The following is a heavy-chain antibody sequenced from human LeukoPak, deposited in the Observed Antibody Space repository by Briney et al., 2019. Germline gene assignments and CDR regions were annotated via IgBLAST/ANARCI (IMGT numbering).Heavy chain of an antibody. CDR3: ARFPGSYYDSSGYRFDY. Sequence: GGSLRLSCAASGFTFSSYAMHWVRQAPGKGLEWVAVISYDGSNKYYADPVKGRFTISRDNSKNTPYLQVNSLRAEDTAVYYCARFPGSYYDSSGYRFDYWGQGTLVTVSS. J-gene: IGHJ4*02. D-gene: IGHD3-22*01. CDR2: ISYDGSNK. CDR1: GFTFSSYA. V-gene: IGHV3-30*04.